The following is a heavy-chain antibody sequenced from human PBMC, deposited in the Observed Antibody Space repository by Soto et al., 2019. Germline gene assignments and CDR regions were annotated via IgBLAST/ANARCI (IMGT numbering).Heavy chain of an antibody. CDR3: ARGEEQQLILYYYYGMDV. J-gene: IGHJ6*02. CDR2: IIPIFGTA. V-gene: IGHV1-69*13. CDR1: GGTFSSYA. D-gene: IGHD6-13*01. Sequence: ASVKVSCKASGGTFSSYAISWVRQAPGQGLEWMGGIIPIFGTANYAQKFQGRVTITADESTSTAYMELSSLRSEDTAVYYCARGEEQQLILYYYYGMDVWGQGTTVTVSS.